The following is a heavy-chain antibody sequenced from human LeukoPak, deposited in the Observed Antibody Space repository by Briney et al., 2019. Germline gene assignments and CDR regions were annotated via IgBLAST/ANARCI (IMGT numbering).Heavy chain of an antibody. J-gene: IGHJ3*02. D-gene: IGHD3-3*01. CDR2: ISYDGSNK. CDR3: ARVFRPSLTVFIIRGAFDI. CDR1: GFTFSSYA. V-gene: IGHV3-30-3*01. Sequence: GRSLRLSCAASGFTFSSYAMHWVRQAPGKGLEWVAVISYDGSNKYYADSVKGRFTISRDNSKNMLYLQMNSLRVEDTAVYYCARVFRPSLTVFIIRGAFDIWGQGTMVTVSS.